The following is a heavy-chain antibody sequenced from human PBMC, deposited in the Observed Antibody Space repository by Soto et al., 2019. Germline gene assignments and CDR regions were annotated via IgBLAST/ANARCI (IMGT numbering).Heavy chain of an antibody. CDR2: IYYSGST. CDR3: ARGGFYGGEDFDY. CDR1: GGSISSSSYY. J-gene: IGHJ4*02. D-gene: IGHD3-22*01. Sequence: SETLSLTCTVSGGSISSSSYYWGWIRQPPGKGLEWIGSIYYSGSTYYNPSLKSRVTISVDTSKNQFSLKLSSVTAADTAVYYCARGGFYGGEDFDYWGQGTLVTVSS. V-gene: IGHV4-39*01.